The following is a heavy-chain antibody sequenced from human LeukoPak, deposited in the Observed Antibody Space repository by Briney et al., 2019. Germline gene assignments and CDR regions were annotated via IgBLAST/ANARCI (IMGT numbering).Heavy chain of an antibody. CDR1: GGSTTNYY. CDR3: ARVPTRYYFDY. Sequence: SETLSLTCTVSGGSTTNYYWSWIRQPPGKGLEWIGYIYYSGNTNCNPSLKSRVTISVDTSNNQCSLNLSSVTAADTAVYYCARVPTRYYFDYWGQGTLVTVSS. V-gene: IGHV4-59*01. CDR2: IYYSGNT. J-gene: IGHJ4*02.